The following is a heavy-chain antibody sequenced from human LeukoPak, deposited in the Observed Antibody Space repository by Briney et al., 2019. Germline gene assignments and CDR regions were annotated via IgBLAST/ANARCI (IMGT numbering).Heavy chain of an antibody. J-gene: IGHJ4*02. CDR3: ARGLYGSGRYYFDY. V-gene: IGHV3-48*04. CDR2: ISSGSSTI. CDR1: GFTFSTYS. D-gene: IGHD3-10*01. Sequence: GGSLRLSCAASGFTFSTYSMNWVRQAPGKGLEWVSYISSGSSTIYYADSVKGRFTISRDNAKNSLYLLMNSLRAEDTAVYYCARGLYGSGRYYFDYWGQGALVTVSS.